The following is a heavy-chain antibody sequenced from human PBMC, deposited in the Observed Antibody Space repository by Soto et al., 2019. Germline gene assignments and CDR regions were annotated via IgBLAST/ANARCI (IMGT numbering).Heavy chain of an antibody. V-gene: IGHV4-34*01. Sequence: SETLSLTCAVYGGSFSGYYWSWIRQPPGKGLEWIGEINHSGSTNYNPSLKSRVTISVDTSKNQFSLKLSSVTAADTAVYYCARMNKNIVVVPAAVWFDPWGQGTLVTVSS. D-gene: IGHD2-2*01. CDR3: ARMNKNIVVVPAAVWFDP. J-gene: IGHJ5*02. CDR1: GGSFSGYY. CDR2: INHSGST.